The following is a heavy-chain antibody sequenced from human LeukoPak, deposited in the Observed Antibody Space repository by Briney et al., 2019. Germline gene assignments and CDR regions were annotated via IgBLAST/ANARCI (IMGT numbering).Heavy chain of an antibody. CDR1: GFTFSNYS. J-gene: IGHJ4*02. V-gene: IGHV3-21*01. Sequence: GGSLRLSCAASGFTFSNYSMNWVRQAPGKGLEWVSSISSSSIYIYYADSVKSRFTISRDNAKNSLYLQMNSLRAEDTAVYYCAGGGATGSGYWGQGTLVTVSS. D-gene: IGHD1-26*01. CDR2: ISSSSIYI. CDR3: AGGGATGSGY.